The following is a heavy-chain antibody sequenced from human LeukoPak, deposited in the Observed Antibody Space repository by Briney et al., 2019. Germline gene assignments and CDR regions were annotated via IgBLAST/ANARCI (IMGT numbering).Heavy chain of an antibody. Sequence: SETLSLTCAVYGGSFSCYYWSWIRQPPGKGLEWIGEINHSGSTNYNPSLKSRVTISVDTSKNQFSLKLSSVTAADTAVYYCAGRSRYSALDYWGQGTLVTVSS. CDR1: GGSFSCYY. D-gene: IGHD6-6*01. J-gene: IGHJ4*02. CDR3: AGRSRYSALDY. V-gene: IGHV4-34*01. CDR2: INHSGST.